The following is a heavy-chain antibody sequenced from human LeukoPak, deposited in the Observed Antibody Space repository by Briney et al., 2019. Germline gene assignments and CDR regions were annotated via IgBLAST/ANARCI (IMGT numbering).Heavy chain of an antibody. CDR1: GGSISSGGYS. CDR3: ARTRDYYDSSGYYRY. V-gene: IGHV4-61*08. D-gene: IGHD3-22*01. CDR2: IYYSGGT. J-gene: IGHJ4*02. Sequence: SETLSLTCAVSGGSISSGGYSWSWIRQPPGKGLEWIGYIYYSGGTKYNPSLMSRVTISVDTSKNQFSLKLSSVTAADTAVYYCARTRDYYDSSGYYRYWGQGTLVTVSS.